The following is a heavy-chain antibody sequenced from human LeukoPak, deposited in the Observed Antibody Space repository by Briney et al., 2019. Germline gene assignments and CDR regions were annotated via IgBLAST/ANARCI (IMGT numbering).Heavy chain of an antibody. CDR3: ARDRGSSSWYGTDV. J-gene: IGHJ6*04. CDR1: GFTVSSNS. D-gene: IGHD6-13*01. V-gene: IGHV3-53*01. CDR2: IYSDNT. Sequence: GGSLRLSCTVSGFTVSSNSMSWVRQAPGKGLEWVSSIYSDNTHYSDSVKGRFTISRDNSKNTLYLQMNSLRAEDTAVYYCARDRGSSSWYGTDVWGKGTTVIVSS.